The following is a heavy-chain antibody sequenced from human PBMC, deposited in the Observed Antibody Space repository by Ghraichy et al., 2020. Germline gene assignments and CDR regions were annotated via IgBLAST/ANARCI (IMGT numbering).Heavy chain of an antibody. Sequence: LSLTCAASGFTFSSYSMNWVRQAPGKGLEWVSSISSSSSYIYYADSVKGRFTISRDNAKNSLYLQMNSLRAEDTAVYYCATDLRDSSSWYSGYWGQGTLVTVSS. CDR2: ISSSSSYI. D-gene: IGHD6-13*01. V-gene: IGHV3-21*01. CDR3: ATDLRDSSSWYSGY. CDR1: GFTFSSYS. J-gene: IGHJ4*02.